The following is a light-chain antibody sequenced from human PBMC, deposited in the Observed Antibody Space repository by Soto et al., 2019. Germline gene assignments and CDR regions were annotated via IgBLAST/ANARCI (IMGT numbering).Light chain of an antibody. J-gene: IGKJ5*01. CDR3: QQDNNWPPIT. CDR2: GAS. CDR1: QSVSTN. Sequence: EIVMTQSPATLSVSPGERATLSCRASQSVSTNLAWYQQKPGQSPRLLIYGASTRATGIPARFSGSGSGTEFTLTISRLQSEDFAVYYCQQDNNWPPITFGQGTRLDIK. V-gene: IGKV3-15*01.